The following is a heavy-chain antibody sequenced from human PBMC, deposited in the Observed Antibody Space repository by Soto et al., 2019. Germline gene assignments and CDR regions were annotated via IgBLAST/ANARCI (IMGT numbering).Heavy chain of an antibody. J-gene: IGHJ4*02. CDR3: ARVPRGTVLPGAD. CDR1: GGTFSSYA. CDR2: IIPIFGTA. V-gene: IGHV1-69*13. Sequence: GASVKVSCKASGGTFSSYAISWVRQAPGQGLEWMGGIIPIFGTANYAQKFQGRVTITADESTSTAYMELSSLRSEDTAVYYCARVPRGTVLPGADWGQGTLVTVSS. D-gene: IGHD2-15*01.